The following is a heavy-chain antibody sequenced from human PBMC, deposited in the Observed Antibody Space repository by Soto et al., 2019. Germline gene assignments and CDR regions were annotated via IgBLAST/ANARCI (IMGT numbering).Heavy chain of an antibody. CDR3: AHIIGLTTHFDL. J-gene: IGHJ2*01. CDR2: IYWDDDK. CDR1: GFSLSTSGVG. V-gene: IGHV2-5*02. Sequence: QITLKESGPTLVKPTPTLTLTCTFSGFSLSTSGVGVSWIRQPPGKALEWLALIYWDDDKRYSPSLKSRLTITQDTSKNQVVLTMTNMDPVDTATYYCAHIIGLTTHFDLWGRGTLVTVSS. D-gene: IGHD4-17*01.